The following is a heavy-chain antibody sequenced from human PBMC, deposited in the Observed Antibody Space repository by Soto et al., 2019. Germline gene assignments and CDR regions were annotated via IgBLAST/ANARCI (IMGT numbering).Heavy chain of an antibody. CDR2: IYPGDSDT. CDR1: GYSFTSYW. V-gene: IGHV5-51*01. CDR3: ARSEWELLRPYYYYGMDV. Sequence: GESLKISCKGSGYSFTSYWIGWVRQMPGKGLEWMGIIYPGDSDTRYSPSFQGQVTISADKSISTAYLQWSSLKASDTAMYYCARSEWELLRPYYYYGMDVWGQGTTVTVSS. D-gene: IGHD1-26*01. J-gene: IGHJ6*02.